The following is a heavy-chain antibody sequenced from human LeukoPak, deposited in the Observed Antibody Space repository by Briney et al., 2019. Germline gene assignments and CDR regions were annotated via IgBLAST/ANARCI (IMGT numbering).Heavy chain of an antibody. J-gene: IGHJ4*02. CDR1: GFSLSTSGVG. Sequence: VSGPTLVNPTQTLTLTCTFSGFSLSTSGVGVGWIRQPPGKALDWLGLIYWDDDKRYSPSLKSRLTITKDTSKNQVVLTMTNMDPVDTATYYCAHAYNTVRIGPPFDYWGQGTLVTVSS. V-gene: IGHV2-5*02. CDR2: IYWDDDK. D-gene: IGHD4-17*01. CDR3: AHAYNTVRIGPPFDY.